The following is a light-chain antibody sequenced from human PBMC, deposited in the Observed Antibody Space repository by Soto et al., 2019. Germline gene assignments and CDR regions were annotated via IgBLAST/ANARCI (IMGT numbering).Light chain of an antibody. J-gene: IGKJ4*01. Sequence: DIQITLAPSTLSASFGDRVTITCRASQSISSWLAWYQQKLGRAPRLLIYDASSLESGVPSRFSGSGYGTEFTLTISSLQPDDFATYYCQQYKTYSSLTFGGGTKVDI. CDR2: DAS. V-gene: IGKV1-5*01. CDR3: QQYKTYSSLT. CDR1: QSISSW.